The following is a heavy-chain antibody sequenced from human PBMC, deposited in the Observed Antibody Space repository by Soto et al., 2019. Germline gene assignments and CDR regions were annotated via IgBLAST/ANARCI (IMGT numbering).Heavy chain of an antibody. CDR1: GISFSDNA. CDR2: ISGDGVSK. D-gene: IGHD6-19*01. CDR3: AKKGRLYGVAVAFDS. V-gene: IGHV3-23*01. Sequence: VKLLESGGGLVKPGGSLRLSCAASGISFSDNAMSWVRQAPGKGLEWISAISGDGVSKLYADSVRGRFTISRDNAANTLYLQMSSLRTEDTALYYCAKKGRLYGVAVAFDSWGQGTLVTVSS. J-gene: IGHJ4*02.